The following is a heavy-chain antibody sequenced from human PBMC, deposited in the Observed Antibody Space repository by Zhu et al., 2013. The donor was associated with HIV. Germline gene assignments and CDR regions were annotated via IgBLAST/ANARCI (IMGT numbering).Heavy chain of an antibody. CDR2: ISAYNGNT. CDR3: ARAPKYYYDSSGYFSDAFDI. D-gene: IGHD3-22*01. Sequence: QVQLVQSGAEVKKPGASVKVSCKASGYTFTSYGISWVRQAPGQGLEWMGWISAYNGNTNYAQKLQGRVTMTTDTSTSTAYMELRSLRSDDTAVYYCARAPKYYYDSSGYFSDAFDIWGQGTMVTVSS. CDR1: GYTFTSYG. J-gene: IGHJ3*02. V-gene: IGHV1-18*04.